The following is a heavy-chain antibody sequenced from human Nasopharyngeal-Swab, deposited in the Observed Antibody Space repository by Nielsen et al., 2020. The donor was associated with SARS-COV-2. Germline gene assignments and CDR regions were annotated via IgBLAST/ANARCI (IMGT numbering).Heavy chain of an antibody. CDR3: ARPGVWFGELKNDAFDI. Sequence: WIRQPPGKGLEWIGSIYHSGSTYYNPSLKSRVTISVDTSKNQFSLKLSSVTAADTAVYYCARPGVWFGELKNDAFDIWDQGTMVTVSS. CDR2: IYHSGST. J-gene: IGHJ3*02. D-gene: IGHD3-10*01. V-gene: IGHV4-38-2*01.